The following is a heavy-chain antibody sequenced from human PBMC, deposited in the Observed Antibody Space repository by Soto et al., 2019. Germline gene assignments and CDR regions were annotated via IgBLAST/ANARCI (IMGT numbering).Heavy chain of an antibody. D-gene: IGHD1-26*01. CDR3: ARSGEDYYYYYYMDV. Sequence: SETLSLTCTVSGGSISSYYWSWIRQPPGKGLEWIGCIYYSGSTNYNPSLKSRVTMSVDTSKNQFSLKLSSVTAADTAVYYCARSGEDYYYYYYMDVWGKGTTVTVSS. CDR2: IYYSGST. V-gene: IGHV4-59*08. CDR1: GGSISSYY. J-gene: IGHJ6*03.